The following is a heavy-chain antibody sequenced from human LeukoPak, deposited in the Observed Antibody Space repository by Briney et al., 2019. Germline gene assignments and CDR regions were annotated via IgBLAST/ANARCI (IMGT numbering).Heavy chain of an antibody. J-gene: IGHJ3*02. Sequence: GGSLRLSCAASGFTFSSYAMHWVRQAPGEGLEYVSAISSNGGSTYYANSVKGRFTISRDNSKNTLYLQMGSLRAKDMAVYYCARETVSSSWYGAFDIWGQGTMVTVSS. CDR3: ARETVSSSWYGAFDI. CDR2: ISSNGGST. CDR1: GFTFSSYA. V-gene: IGHV3-64*01. D-gene: IGHD6-13*01.